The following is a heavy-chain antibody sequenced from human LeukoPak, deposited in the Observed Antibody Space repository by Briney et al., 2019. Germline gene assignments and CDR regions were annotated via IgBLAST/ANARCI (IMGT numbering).Heavy chain of an antibody. CDR1: GYTFTGYY. J-gene: IGHJ5*02. Sequence: GASVSVSCTASGYTFTGYYMHWVRQAPGQGLEWMGWINPNSGGTNYAQKFQGRVTMTRDTSISTAYMELSRLRSDDTAVYYCARGFLPRNGIDPWGQGTLVTVSS. D-gene: IGHD2-8*01. CDR2: INPNSGGT. CDR3: ARGFLPRNGIDP. V-gene: IGHV1-2*02.